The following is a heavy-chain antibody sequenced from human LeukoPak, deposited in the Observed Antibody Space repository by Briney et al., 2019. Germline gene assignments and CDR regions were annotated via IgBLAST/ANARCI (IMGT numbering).Heavy chain of an antibody. CDR1: RLTFSAYG. CDR2: IWLDGSQK. V-gene: IGHV3-33*06. D-gene: IGHD6-6*01. Sequence: GGSLRLSCAASRLTFSAYGMHWVRQAPGKGLEWVAVIWLDGSQKYYADSVKGRFTISRDNSKNTLYLQMNSLRAEDTAVYYCAKYGSSSTYYYYMDVWGKGTTVTVSS. J-gene: IGHJ6*03. CDR3: AKYGSSSTYYYYMDV.